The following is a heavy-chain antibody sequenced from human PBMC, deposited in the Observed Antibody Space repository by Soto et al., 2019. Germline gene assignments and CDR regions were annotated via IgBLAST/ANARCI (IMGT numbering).Heavy chain of an antibody. J-gene: IGHJ6*02. CDR2: TYSRSKWHS. Sequence: SRTPSLTCTISRPSAYRTGATWNWMRQSPSSGVEWVGRTYSRSKWHSEYAVAVKSRMAVNPDTSKNQFSLQLTSVTPEDTAVYFCSSMDVWGQGTTVSVS. V-gene: IGHV6-1*01. CDR1: RPSAYRTGAT. CDR3: SSMDV.